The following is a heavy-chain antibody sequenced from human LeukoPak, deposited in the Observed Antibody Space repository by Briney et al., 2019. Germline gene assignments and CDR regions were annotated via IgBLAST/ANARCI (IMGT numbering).Heavy chain of an antibody. CDR1: GGSLNSGSYY. J-gene: IGHJ4*02. Sequence: SETLSLTCTVFGGSLNSGSYYWSWIRHHPGKGLEWIGYISYRGSTHSNPSLKSRVSISADTSKNQFSLNLNSVTAADTAVYYCARMPRAIEVVTPYYFDYWGPGTLVTVSS. CDR2: ISYRGST. V-gene: IGHV4-31*03. CDR3: ARMPRAIEVVTPYYFDY. D-gene: IGHD2-21*02.